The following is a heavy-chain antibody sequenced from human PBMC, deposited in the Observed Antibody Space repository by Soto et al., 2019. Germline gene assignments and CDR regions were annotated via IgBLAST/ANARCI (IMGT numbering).Heavy chain of an antibody. CDR1: GFTFSSYG. D-gene: IGHD3-10*01. J-gene: IGHJ3*02. Sequence: QVQLVESGGGVVQPGRSLRLSCAASGFTFSSYGMHWVRQAPGKGLEWVAVISYDGSNKYYADSVKGRLTISRDNSKNTLYLQMNGVRAEDTAVYYCAKDLGGSGSYWGVGAFDIWGQGTMVTVSS. CDR3: AKDLGGSGSYWGVGAFDI. CDR2: ISYDGSNK. V-gene: IGHV3-30*18.